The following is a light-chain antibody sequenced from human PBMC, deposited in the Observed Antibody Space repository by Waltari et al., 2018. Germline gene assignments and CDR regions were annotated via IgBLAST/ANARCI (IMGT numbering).Light chain of an antibody. CDR2: WET. CDR1: RSVLYSPNKKKY. Sequence: DIVMTPSPDSLAVSLGERATINCKSSRSVLYSPNKKKYLSWDQQKPGQPPKLFIYWETRRESGVPGRFSGSGSVTDFTLTISSLQAADVALYFCQQFYGSPFTFGGVIKVEIK. V-gene: IGKV4-1*01. CDR3: QQFYGSPFT. J-gene: IGKJ4*01.